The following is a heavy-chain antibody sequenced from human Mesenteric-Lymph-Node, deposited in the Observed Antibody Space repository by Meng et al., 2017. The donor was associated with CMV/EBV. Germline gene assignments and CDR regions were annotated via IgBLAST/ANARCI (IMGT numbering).Heavy chain of an antibody. V-gene: IGHV3-11*01. CDR3: ARAGVRFLEWLFNYFDY. J-gene: IGHJ4*02. D-gene: IGHD3-3*01. Sequence: GESLKISCAASGFTFSDYYMSWIRQAPGKGLEWVSYISSSGSTIYYADSVKGRFTSSRDNAKNSLYLQMNSLRAEDTAVYYCARAGVRFLEWLFNYFDYWGQGTLVTVSS. CDR2: ISSSGSTI. CDR1: GFTFSDYY.